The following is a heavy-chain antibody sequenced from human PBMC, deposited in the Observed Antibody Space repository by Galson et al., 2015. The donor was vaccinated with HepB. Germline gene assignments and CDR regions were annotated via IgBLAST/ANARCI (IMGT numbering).Heavy chain of an antibody. CDR3: VKAGSWFGGDWFDP. CDR2: INGRGSTR. D-gene: IGHD3-16*01. J-gene: IGHJ5*02. CDR1: GFIFRHHA. V-gene: IGHV3-23*01. Sequence: SLRLSCAGSGFIFRHHAMAWIRQAPGKGLEWVSGINGRGSTRSYSDAVKGRFSISRDNSKDTVFLQMDDLRAEDTAVYYWVKAGSWFGGDWFDPWGQGTLVTFS.